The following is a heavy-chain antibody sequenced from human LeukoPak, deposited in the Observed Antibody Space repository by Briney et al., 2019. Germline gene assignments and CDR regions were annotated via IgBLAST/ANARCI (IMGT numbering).Heavy chain of an antibody. D-gene: IGHD3-22*01. V-gene: IGHV3-74*01. CDR2: INSDGSST. Sequence: GGSLRLSCAASGFTFSSYWMHWVRQAPGKGLVWVSRINSDGSSTSYADSVKGRFTISRDNAKNTLYLQMNSLRAEDTAVYYCARGRVSGYYPDDAFDIWGHGTMVTVSS. CDR3: ARGRVSGYYPDDAFDI. CDR1: GFTFSSYW. J-gene: IGHJ3*02.